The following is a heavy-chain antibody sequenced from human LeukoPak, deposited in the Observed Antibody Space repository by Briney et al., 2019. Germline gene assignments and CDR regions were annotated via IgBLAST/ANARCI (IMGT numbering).Heavy chain of an antibody. J-gene: IGHJ4*02. CDR2: ITSGGNT. V-gene: IGHV3-53*01. D-gene: IGHD5-12*01. CDR1: GFTVSSNY. CDR3: ARGRGYRDYDRPLDY. Sequence: GGSLRLSCAASGFTVSSNYMNWVRQAPGKGLEWVSVITSGGNTYYADSVKGRLTTSRDNSKNTLYVQMNSLRAEDTAIYYCARGRGYRDYDRPLDYWGQGALVTVSS.